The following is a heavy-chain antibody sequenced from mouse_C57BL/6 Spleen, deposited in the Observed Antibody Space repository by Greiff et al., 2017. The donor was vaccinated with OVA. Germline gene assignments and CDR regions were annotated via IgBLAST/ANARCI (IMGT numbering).Heavy chain of an antibody. CDR1: GYSITSGYY. D-gene: IGHD2-12*01. V-gene: IGHV3-6*01. CDR3: ARDYDEAMDY. J-gene: IGHJ4*01. Sequence: EVQVVESGPGLVKPSQSLSLTCSVTGYSITSGYYWNWIRQFPGNKLEWMGYISYDGSNNYNPSLKNRISITRDTSKNQFFLKLNSVTTEDTATYYCARDYDEAMDYWGQGTSVTVSS. CDR2: ISYDGSN.